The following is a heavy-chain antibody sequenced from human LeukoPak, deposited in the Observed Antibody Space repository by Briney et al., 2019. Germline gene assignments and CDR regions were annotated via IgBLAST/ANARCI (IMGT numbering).Heavy chain of an antibody. CDR3: ARDQASLWFGELWVDY. CDR2: INPNSGGT. CDR1: GYTFTGYY. J-gene: IGHJ4*02. Sequence: ASVKVSCKASGYTFTGYYMHWVRQAPGQGLEWMGWINPNSGGTNYAQKFQGRVTMTRDTSISTAYMELSRLRSDDTAVYYCARDQASLWFGELWVDYWGQGTLVTVSS. D-gene: IGHD3-10*01. V-gene: IGHV1-2*02.